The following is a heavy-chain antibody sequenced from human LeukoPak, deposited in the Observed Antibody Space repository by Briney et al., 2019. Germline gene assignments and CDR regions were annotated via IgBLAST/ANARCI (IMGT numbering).Heavy chain of an antibody. Sequence: PGGSLRLSCAASGFTFSDYNMRWIRQAPGKGLEWVSSISRSGSTKYYADSVKGRFTISRDNAKNSLFLQTNSLRAEDTAVYYCAKGGGGDYYYYMDVWGKGTTVTVSS. V-gene: IGHV3-11*01. D-gene: IGHD3-10*01. CDR1: GFTFSDYN. CDR2: ISRSGSTK. J-gene: IGHJ6*03. CDR3: AKGGGGDYYYYMDV.